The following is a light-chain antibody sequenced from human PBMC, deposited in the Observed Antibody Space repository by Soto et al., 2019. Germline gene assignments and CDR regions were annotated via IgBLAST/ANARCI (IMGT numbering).Light chain of an antibody. CDR3: PHYNSLWT. J-gene: IGKJ1*01. V-gene: IGKV1-5*03. CDR2: KAS. CDR1: QSINSW. Sequence: DTQMTQSPSTLPASVGDRVTITCRASQSINSWLAWYQQKPGKAPKLLIYKASSLESGVPSRFSGSGSGTEFTLTISSLQPDDFATYYCPHYNSLWTFGQGTKVDIK.